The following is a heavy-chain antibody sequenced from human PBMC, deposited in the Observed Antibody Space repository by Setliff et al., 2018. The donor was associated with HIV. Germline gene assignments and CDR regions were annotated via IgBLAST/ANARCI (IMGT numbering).Heavy chain of an antibody. CDR3: AKIQNPQGYYYDSSGYYPHPGSPDY. J-gene: IGHJ4*02. D-gene: IGHD3-22*01. CDR1: GFTFSSYW. CDR2: MNTDGSNK. V-gene: IGHV3-30*18. Sequence: GGSLRLSCAASGFTFSSYWMHWVRQAPGKGLVWVFGMNTDGSNKYYADSVKGRFTISRDNSKNTLYLQMNSLRAEDTAVYYCAKIQNPQGYYYDSSGYYPHPGSPDYWGQGTLVTVLL.